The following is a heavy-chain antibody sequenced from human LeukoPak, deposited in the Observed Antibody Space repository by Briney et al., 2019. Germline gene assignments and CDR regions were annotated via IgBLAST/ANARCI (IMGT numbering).Heavy chain of an antibody. J-gene: IGHJ4*02. D-gene: IGHD6-19*01. Sequence: SETLSLTCAVYGGSFSGYYWSWIRQPPGKGLEWIGEINHSGSTNYTPSLKSRVTISVVTSKNQFSLKLSSVTTADTAVYYCARLHLVSSGWYPMADSWGQGTLVTVSS. CDR3: ARLHLVSSGWYPMADS. CDR1: GGSFSGYY. V-gene: IGHV4-34*01. CDR2: INHSGST.